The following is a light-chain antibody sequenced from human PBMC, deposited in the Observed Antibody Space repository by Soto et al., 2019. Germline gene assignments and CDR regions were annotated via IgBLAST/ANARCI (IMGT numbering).Light chain of an antibody. CDR1: NSDVGAYNY. CDR3: IPDTSGGIVV. J-gene: IGLJ2*01. CDR2: QVT. V-gene: IGLV2-14*01. Sequence: QSALTQPASVSGSPGQSLTISCTGTNSDVGAYNYVSWYQQHPGKPPKLVIYQVTNRPSGVSDRFSGSKSGGAASLTISGLQAEDEADYYCIPDTSGGIVVFGGGTKRTVL.